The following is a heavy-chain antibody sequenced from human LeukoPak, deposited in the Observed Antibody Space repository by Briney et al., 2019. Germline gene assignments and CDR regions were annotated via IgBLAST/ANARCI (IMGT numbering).Heavy chain of an antibody. CDR3: AREVIGRVDQ. V-gene: IGHV4-59*01. Sequence: PSETLSLTCTVSGDSISNYYWSWIRQPPGKGLEWIGYIYYSGSANYNPSLKSRVTISVDTSKNHFSLKLSSVTAAETAVYYCAREVIGRVDQWGQGILDSVSS. D-gene: IGHD2/OR15-2a*01. CDR2: IYYSGSA. CDR1: GDSISNYY. J-gene: IGHJ4*02.